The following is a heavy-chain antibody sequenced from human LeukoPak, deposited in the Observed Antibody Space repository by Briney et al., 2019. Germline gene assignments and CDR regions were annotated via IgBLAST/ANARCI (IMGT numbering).Heavy chain of an antibody. CDR2: ISYDGSNK. Sequence: GGSQRLSCAASGFTFSSYGMHWVRQAPGKGLEWVAVISYDGSNKYYADSVKGRFTISRDNSKNTLYLQMNSLRAEDTAVYYCAKDGVATIMGGYFDYWGQGTLVTVSS. J-gene: IGHJ4*02. CDR1: GFTFSSYG. V-gene: IGHV3-30*18. D-gene: IGHD5-12*01. CDR3: AKDGVATIMGGYFDY.